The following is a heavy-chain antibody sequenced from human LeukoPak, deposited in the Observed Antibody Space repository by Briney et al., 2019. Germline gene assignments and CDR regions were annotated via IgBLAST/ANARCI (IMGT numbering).Heavy chain of an antibody. Sequence: GGSLRLSCAASGFTFSSYWMNWVRHAPGKGLVWVSRIASDGSSTTYADSVKGRFSISRDNAKNTLYLQMNSLRVEDTAVYYCARDVRPDLVVQRYYYYYGMDVWGQGTTVTVSS. J-gene: IGHJ6*02. V-gene: IGHV3-74*01. D-gene: IGHD2-2*01. CDR1: GFTFSSYW. CDR3: ARDVRPDLVVQRYYYYYGMDV. CDR2: IASDGSST.